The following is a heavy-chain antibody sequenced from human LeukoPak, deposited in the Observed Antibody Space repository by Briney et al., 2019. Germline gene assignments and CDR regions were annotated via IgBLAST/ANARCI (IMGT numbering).Heavy chain of an antibody. Sequence: SETLSLTCTVSGGSISSSSYYWGWIRQPPGKGLEWIGSIYYSGSTYYNPSLKSRVTISVDTSKNQFSLKLSSVTAADTAVYYCARVGPPQFYFDCWGQGTLVTVSS. V-gene: IGHV4-39*07. CDR3: ARVGPPQFYFDC. J-gene: IGHJ4*02. CDR2: IYYSGST. CDR1: GGSISSSSYY.